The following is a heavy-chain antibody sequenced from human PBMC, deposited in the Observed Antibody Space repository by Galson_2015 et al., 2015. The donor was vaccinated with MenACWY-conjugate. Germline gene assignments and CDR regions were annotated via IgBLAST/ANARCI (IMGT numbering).Heavy chain of an antibody. V-gene: IGHV3-74*01. CDR1: GFTFSTYW. Sequence: SLRLSCAASGFTFSTYWMHWVRQAPGKGLVWVSRINSDGRSTSYADSVKGRFTISRDNAKNTLYLQMNSLRAEDTAVYYCARLCGNYRTSSHFDYWGQGTLVTVSS. D-gene: IGHD1-26*01. J-gene: IGHJ4*02. CDR3: ARLCGNYRTSSHFDY. CDR2: INSDGRST.